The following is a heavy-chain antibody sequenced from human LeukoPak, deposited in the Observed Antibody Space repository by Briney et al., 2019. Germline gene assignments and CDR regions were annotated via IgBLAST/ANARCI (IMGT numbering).Heavy chain of an antibody. Sequence: ASVKVSCKASGYTCTGYSMHWVRQAPGQGLEWMGWINPSSGGTHSAQKFQGRVTMTRDRSIRTAYMELNSLRSDDTAVYYCARDLRGEYDFWGQGTLVTVSS. CDR2: INPSSGGT. CDR1: GYTCTGYS. J-gene: IGHJ4*02. D-gene: IGHD3-10*01. V-gene: IGHV1-2*02. CDR3: ARDLRGEYDF.